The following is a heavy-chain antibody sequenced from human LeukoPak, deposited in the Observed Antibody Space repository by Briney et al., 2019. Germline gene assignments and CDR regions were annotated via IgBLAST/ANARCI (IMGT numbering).Heavy chain of an antibody. CDR3: AKEIMGFPSAFDH. Sequence: PGGSLRLSCAASGFTFDDYAMHWVRQAPGKGLEWVSGISWNTGIIAYADSVKGRFTISRDNAKNSLYLQMNSLRAEDMALYYWAKEIMGFPSAFDHWGQGTLVTVSS. CDR2: ISWNTGII. J-gene: IGHJ4*02. V-gene: IGHV3-9*03. D-gene: IGHD2-8*01. CDR1: GFTFDDYA.